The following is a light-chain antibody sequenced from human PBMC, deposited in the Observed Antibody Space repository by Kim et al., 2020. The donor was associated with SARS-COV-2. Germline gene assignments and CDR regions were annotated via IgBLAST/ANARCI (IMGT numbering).Light chain of an antibody. Sequence: EIVMTHSPATLSVSPGERATLSCRASQSVTINLAWYQQKPGQAPRLLIYGASTRATGIPATFSGSGAGTQFTLTISSLQSEDFAVYYCQQYNNWPRTFGQGTKVDIK. J-gene: IGKJ1*01. V-gene: IGKV3-15*01. CDR1: QSVTIN. CDR2: GAS. CDR3: QQYNNWPRT.